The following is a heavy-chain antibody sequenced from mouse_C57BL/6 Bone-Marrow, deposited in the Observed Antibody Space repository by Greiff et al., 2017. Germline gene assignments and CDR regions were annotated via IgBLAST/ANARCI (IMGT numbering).Heavy chain of an antibody. D-gene: IGHD4-1*02. CDR1: GFTFSDYY. J-gene: IGHJ2*01. Sequence: VQLKESGGGLVQPGGSLKLSCAASGFTFSDYYMYWVRQTPEKRLEWVAYISNGGGSTYYPDTVKGRFTISRDNAKNTLYLQMSRLKSEDTAMYYCARRTFNFFFDYWGQGTTLTVSA. CDR2: ISNGGGST. V-gene: IGHV5-12*01. CDR3: ARRTFNFFFDY.